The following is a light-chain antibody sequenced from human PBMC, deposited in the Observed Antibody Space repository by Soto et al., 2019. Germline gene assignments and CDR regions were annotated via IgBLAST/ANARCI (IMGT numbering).Light chain of an antibody. CDR3: LQLNTYPWT. CDR2: AAS. J-gene: IGKJ1*01. V-gene: IGKV1-17*01. CDR1: QSISSY. Sequence: DIQMTQSPSSLSASVEDRDTITCRASQSISSYLNWYQQKPGKAPKLLIYAASSLQSGVPSRFSGSGSGTEFTLTISSLQPEDVATYYCLQLNTYPWTFGQGTKVDI.